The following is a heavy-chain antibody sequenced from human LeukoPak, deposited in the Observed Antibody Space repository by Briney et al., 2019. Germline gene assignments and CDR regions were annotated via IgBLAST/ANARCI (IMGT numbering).Heavy chain of an antibody. V-gene: IGHV4-4*02. D-gene: IGHD3-22*01. J-gene: IGHJ4*02. CDR3: ARVGGYYRPFVDY. Sequence: NPSETLSLTCAVSGVSFSSSNWWTWVRQPPGKGLEWIGEISHSGSTNYNPSLKSRVTMSVDKSKNQFSLKLSSVTAADTAVYYCARVGGYYRPFVDYWGQGTLVTVSS. CDR2: ISHSGST. CDR1: GVSFSSSNW.